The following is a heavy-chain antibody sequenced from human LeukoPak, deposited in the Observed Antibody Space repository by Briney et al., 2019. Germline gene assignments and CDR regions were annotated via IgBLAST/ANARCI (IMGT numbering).Heavy chain of an antibody. V-gene: IGHV1-69*04. Sequence: AASVKVSCKASGGTFSSYTISWVRQAPGQGLEWMGRIIPILGIANYAQKFQGRVTITADKSTSTAYMELSSLRSEDTAVYYCARDRSETTVTTQYWYFDLRGRGTLVTVSS. D-gene: IGHD4-17*01. CDR2: IIPILGIA. J-gene: IGHJ2*01. CDR1: GGTFSSYT. CDR3: ARDRSETTVTTQYWYFDL.